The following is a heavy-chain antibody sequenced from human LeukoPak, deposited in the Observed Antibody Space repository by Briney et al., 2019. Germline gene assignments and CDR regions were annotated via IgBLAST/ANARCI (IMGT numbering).Heavy chain of an antibody. CDR1: GFTFSTYA. Sequence: GGSLRLSCAASGFTFSTYAMNWVRQAPGQGLEWVSAISGSGGSSFYADSVKGRFTISRDNSKNTLYLQMNSQRPEDTAVYYCAKVNSEEARIVDYFAYWGQGTLVTVSS. V-gene: IGHV3-23*01. D-gene: IGHD1-26*01. CDR3: AKVNSEEARIVDYFAY. J-gene: IGHJ4*02. CDR2: ISGSGGSS.